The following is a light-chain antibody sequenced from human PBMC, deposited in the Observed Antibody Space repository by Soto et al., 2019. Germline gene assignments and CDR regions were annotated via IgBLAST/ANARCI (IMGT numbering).Light chain of an antibody. CDR3: QHYDNFPHT. CDR1: QSISTY. J-gene: IGKJ2*01. Sequence: DIQMTQSPSSLSASVGDRVTITCRASQSISTYLNWYQQKPGKAPKLLIYAASTLQSGVPSRFSGSGFGTEFTLTISSLQPDDFATYYCQHYDNFPHTFGQGAKLEIK. V-gene: IGKV1-39*01. CDR2: AAS.